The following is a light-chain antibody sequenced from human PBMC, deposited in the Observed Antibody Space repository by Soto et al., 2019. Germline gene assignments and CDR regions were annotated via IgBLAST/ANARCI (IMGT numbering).Light chain of an antibody. J-gene: IGKJ1*01. Sequence: EIVLTQSPGTLSLSPGERATLSCRASQSVSSSYLAWYQQKPGQPPRLALSEASTRATGIPDRFSGSGSGTDFTLTISSLEPEDFAVYYSQQFGRSPPSWTFGQGTMVE. V-gene: IGKV3-20*01. CDR1: QSVSSSY. CDR2: EAS. CDR3: QQFGRSPPSWT.